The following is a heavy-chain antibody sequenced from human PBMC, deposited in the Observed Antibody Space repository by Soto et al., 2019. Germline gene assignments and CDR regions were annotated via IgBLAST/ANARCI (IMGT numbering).Heavy chain of an antibody. Sequence: ASVKVSCKASGGTFSNYAINWVRQAPGQGLEWMGGIIPIFGTGNYAQKFQGRVTITADESTSTAYLDLSGLRPEDTAVYYCARPVEMATISRSYLFYWGQGTLVTVSS. D-gene: IGHD5-12*01. CDR3: ARPVEMATISRSYLFY. CDR2: IIPIFGTG. V-gene: IGHV1-69*13. J-gene: IGHJ4*02. CDR1: GGTFSNYA.